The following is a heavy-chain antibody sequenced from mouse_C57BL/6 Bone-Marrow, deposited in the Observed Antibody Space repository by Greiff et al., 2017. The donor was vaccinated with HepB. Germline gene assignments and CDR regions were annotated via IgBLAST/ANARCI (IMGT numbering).Heavy chain of an antibody. V-gene: IGHV5-9-1*02. Sequence: EVMLVESGEGLVKPGGSLKLSCAASGFTFSSYAMSWVRQTPEKRLEWVAYISSGGDYIYYADTVKGRFTISRDNARNTLYLQMSSLKSEDTAMYYCTRNDGYFFFAYWGQGTLVTVSA. J-gene: IGHJ3*01. D-gene: IGHD2-3*01. CDR1: GFTFSSYA. CDR2: ISSGGDYI. CDR3: TRNDGYFFFAY.